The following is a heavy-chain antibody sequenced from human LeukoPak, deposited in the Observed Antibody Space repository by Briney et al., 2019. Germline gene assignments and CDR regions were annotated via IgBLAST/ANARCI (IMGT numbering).Heavy chain of an antibody. V-gene: IGHV3-48*03. Sequence: GGSLRLSCAASGFTFSSYEMNWVRQAPGKGLEWVSYISSSGSTIYYADSVKGRFTISRDNAKNSLYLQMNSLRAEDTAVYYCARYYSSSWYRYYYYMDVWGKGTTVTVSS. CDR1: GFTFSSYE. CDR3: ARYYSSSWYRYYYYMDV. J-gene: IGHJ6*03. CDR2: ISSSGSTI. D-gene: IGHD6-13*01.